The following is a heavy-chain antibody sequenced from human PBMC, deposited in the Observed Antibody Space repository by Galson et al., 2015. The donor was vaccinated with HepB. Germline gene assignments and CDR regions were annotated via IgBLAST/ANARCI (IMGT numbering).Heavy chain of an antibody. V-gene: IGHV3-23*01. Sequence: SLRLSCAASGFTFSRYAMNWVRQAPGKGLEWVSGISGSGGRTYDADSVKGRFTISRDNSKNTLFVQMNSLRVEDTAVYYCAKEPVHGDYDSWSGYYFDSWGQGTLVIVSS. CDR3: AKEPVHGDYDSWSGYYFDS. J-gene: IGHJ4*02. CDR2: ISGSGGRT. CDR1: GFTFSRYA. D-gene: IGHD3-3*01.